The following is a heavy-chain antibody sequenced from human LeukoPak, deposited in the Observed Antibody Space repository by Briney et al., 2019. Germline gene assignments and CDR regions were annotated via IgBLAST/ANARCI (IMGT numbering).Heavy chain of an antibody. CDR3: ARGVVYDWPYYYYYMDV. V-gene: IGHV1-2*02. D-gene: IGHD5/OR15-5a*01. J-gene: IGHJ6*03. CDR1: GYTFTGYY. Sequence: GASVKVSCKASGYTFTGYYMHWVRQAPGQGLEWMGWINPNSGGTNYAQKFQGRVTMTRDTSISTAYMELSRLRSDDTAVYYCARGVVYDWPYYYYYMDVWGKGTTVTVSS. CDR2: INPNSGGT.